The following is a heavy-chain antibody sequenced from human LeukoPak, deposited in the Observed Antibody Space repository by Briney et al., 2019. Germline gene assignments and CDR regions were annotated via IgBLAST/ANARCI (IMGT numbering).Heavy chain of an antibody. CDR2: NYWDDDN. J-gene: IGHJ4*02. V-gene: IGHV2-5*02. D-gene: IGHD3-22*01. CDR3: AHRGSHYYDSSGYQFHKHAFDI. Sequence: SGPTLVKPTQTLTLTCTFSGFSLSTSGVGVGWIRQPPGKALEWLALNYWDDDNRYSPSMKNRLTITKDTSKNQVVLTMTNMDPVDTATYYCAHRGSHYYDSSGYQFHKHAFDIWGQGTLVTVSS. CDR1: GFSLSTSGVG.